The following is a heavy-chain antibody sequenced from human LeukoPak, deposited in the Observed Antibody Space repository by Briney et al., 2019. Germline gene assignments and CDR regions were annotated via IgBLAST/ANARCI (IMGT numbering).Heavy chain of an antibody. D-gene: IGHD3-22*01. J-gene: IGHJ4*02. CDR3: ARGHYDSSGRYCDY. CDR1: GFTFANCG. V-gene: IGHV3-23*01. CDR2: LSGSGGSA. Sequence: GGSLRLSCAASGFTFANCGMSWVRQAPGKGLEWVSILSGSGGSAYYADSVKGRFTISRDNSNNTLYLQMNSLRAADTAVYYCARGHYDSSGRYCDYWGQGTLVTVSS.